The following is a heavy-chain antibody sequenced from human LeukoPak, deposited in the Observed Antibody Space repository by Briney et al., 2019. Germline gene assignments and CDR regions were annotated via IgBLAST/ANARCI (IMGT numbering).Heavy chain of an antibody. V-gene: IGHV4-39*07. CDR3: ARGRTLTIGDYYFDY. CDR1: GGSISSSSYY. CDR2: IYYSGST. D-gene: IGHD4-17*01. Sequence: SETQSLTCTVSGGSISSSSYYWGWIRQPPGMGLEWIGSIYYSGSTNYNPSLKSRVTISVDTSKNQFSLKLSSVTAADTAVYYCARGRTLTIGDYYFDYWGQGTLVTVSS. J-gene: IGHJ4*02.